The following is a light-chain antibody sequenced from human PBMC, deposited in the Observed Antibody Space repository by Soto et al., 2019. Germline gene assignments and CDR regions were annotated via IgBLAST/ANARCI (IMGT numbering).Light chain of an antibody. CDR3: QQYNNWPSMYT. Sequence: EIVMTQSPATLSVSPGERATISCRASQSVSSNLAWYQQKPGQAPRLLIYGASTRATGIPARFSVSGSGTELTLTISSLQSEDFEVYYCQQYNNWPSMYTFGQGTKLEIK. J-gene: IGKJ2*01. V-gene: IGKV3-15*01. CDR1: QSVSSN. CDR2: GAS.